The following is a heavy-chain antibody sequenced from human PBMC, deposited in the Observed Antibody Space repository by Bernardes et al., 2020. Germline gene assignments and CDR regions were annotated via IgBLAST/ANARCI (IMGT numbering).Heavy chain of an antibody. J-gene: IGHJ4*02. D-gene: IGHD6-19*01. Sequence: GGSLRLSCAASGFTFSSYAMSWVRQAPGKGLEWVSAISGSGGSTYYADYVKGRFTISRDNSKNTPYLQMNSLRAEDTAVYYCAKDQDAGWLAGYFDYWGQGTLVTVSS. CDR1: GFTFSSYA. CDR2: ISGSGGST. V-gene: IGHV3-23*01. CDR3: AKDQDAGWLAGYFDY.